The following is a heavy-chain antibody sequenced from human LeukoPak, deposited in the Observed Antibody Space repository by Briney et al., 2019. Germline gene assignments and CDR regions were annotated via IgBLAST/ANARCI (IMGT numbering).Heavy chain of an antibody. V-gene: IGHV1-69*05. Sequence: SVKVSCKASGGTFSSYAISWVRHAPGQGLEWMGGIIPIFGTANYAQNFQGRVTITTDESTSTAYMELSSLRSEDTAVYYCAREGTTVTTPDYWGQGTLVTVSS. CDR1: GGTFSSYA. CDR3: AREGTTVTTPDY. CDR2: IIPIFGTA. J-gene: IGHJ4*02. D-gene: IGHD4-17*01.